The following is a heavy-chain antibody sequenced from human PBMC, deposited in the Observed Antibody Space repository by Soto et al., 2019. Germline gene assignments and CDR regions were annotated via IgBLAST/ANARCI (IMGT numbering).Heavy chain of an antibody. V-gene: IGHV5-10-1*01. CDR1: GYSFTSYW. Sequence: GESLKISCKGSGYSFTSYWISWVRQMPGKGLEWMGRIDPSDSYTNYSPSFQGHVTISADKSISTAYLQMNSLRDEDTAVYYCAREWTTVTTDYYYYGMDVWGQGTTVTVSS. CDR2: IDPSDSYT. CDR3: AREWTTVTTDYYYYGMDV. J-gene: IGHJ6*02. D-gene: IGHD4-4*01.